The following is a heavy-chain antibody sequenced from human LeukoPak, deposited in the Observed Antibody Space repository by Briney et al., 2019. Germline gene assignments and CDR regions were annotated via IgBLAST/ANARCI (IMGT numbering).Heavy chain of an antibody. CDR3: ARDLSSGYSTFDY. V-gene: IGHV3-30*10. CDR2: ISHDGTYK. CDR1: GFTFSSHV. D-gene: IGHD3-22*01. J-gene: IGHJ4*02. Sequence: QPGRSLRLACAASGFTFSSHVMHWVRQAPGKGLEWVAVISHDGTYKYYTESVKGRFTIPRDNSKNTLYLQMNSLRAEDTAVYYCARDLSSGYSTFDYWGQGTLVTVSS.